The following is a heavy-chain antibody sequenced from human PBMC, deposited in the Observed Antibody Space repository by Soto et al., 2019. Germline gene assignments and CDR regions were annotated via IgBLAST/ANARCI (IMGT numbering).Heavy chain of an antibody. CDR1: GFTFSSYA. Sequence: GGSLRLSCAASGFTFSSYAMSWVRQAPGKGLEWVSAISGSGGSTYYADSVKGRFTISRDNSKNTLYLQMNSLRAEDTAVYYCARVYYYGSGSYYAFDYWGQGTLVTVSS. J-gene: IGHJ4*02. D-gene: IGHD3-10*01. CDR3: ARVYYYGSGSYYAFDY. V-gene: IGHV3-23*01. CDR2: ISGSGGST.